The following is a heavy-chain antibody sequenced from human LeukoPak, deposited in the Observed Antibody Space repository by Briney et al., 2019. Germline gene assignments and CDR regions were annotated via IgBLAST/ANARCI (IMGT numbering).Heavy chain of an antibody. V-gene: IGHV3-30*02. J-gene: IGHJ4*02. Sequence: PGGSLRLSCAASGFTFSTYDMHWVRQAPGKGLEWVAFIRYDGSDTLYADSVKGRFTIARDNSKNTLYLQMNSLRPEDTAVYYCAKRGGSYIGYFDYWGQGTLVTVSS. CDR1: GFTFSTYD. D-gene: IGHD1-26*01. CDR3: AKRGGSYIGYFDY. CDR2: IRYDGSDT.